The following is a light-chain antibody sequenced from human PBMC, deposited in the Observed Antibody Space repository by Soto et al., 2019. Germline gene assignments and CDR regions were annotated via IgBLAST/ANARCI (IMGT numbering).Light chain of an antibody. Sequence: DIQMTQSPSSLSASVGDRVTITGRAIQDVGKWLAWYQQKPGKAPTLLIHGASSLQSGVPSRYSGSGSGTDFTLTISSLQPEDFATYYCQQANSFPITFGQGTRLEI. J-gene: IGKJ5*01. V-gene: IGKV1-12*01. CDR3: QQANSFPIT. CDR2: GAS. CDR1: QDVGKW.